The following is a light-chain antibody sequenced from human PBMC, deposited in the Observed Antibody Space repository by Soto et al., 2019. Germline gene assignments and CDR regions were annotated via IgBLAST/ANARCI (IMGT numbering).Light chain of an antibody. Sequence: QAVVTQPPSVSGAPGQRVTISCTGSSSNIGAGYDVHWYQQLPGTAPKLLIYANTNRPSGVPDRISGSKSGTSASLAITGLQADDEADYYCQSYDSGLTLRVFGTGTKLTVL. V-gene: IGLV1-40*01. CDR2: ANT. CDR1: SSNIGAGYD. J-gene: IGLJ1*01. CDR3: QSYDSGLTLRV.